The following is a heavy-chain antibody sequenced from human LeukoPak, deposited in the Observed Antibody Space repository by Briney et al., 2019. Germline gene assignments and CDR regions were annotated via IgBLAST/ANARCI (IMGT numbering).Heavy chain of an antibody. CDR3: ARRDYYDSSGYPIDY. CDR2: IHPSTGNP. CDR1: GYTFTNYA. Sequence: ASVKVSCKASGYTFTNYAMNWVRQAPGQGLEWMGWIHPSTGNPTYAQDFTGRFVFSLDTSVSTAYLQISSLKAEDTAVYYCARRDYYDSSGYPIDYWGQGTLVTVSS. J-gene: IGHJ4*02. D-gene: IGHD3-22*01. V-gene: IGHV7-4-1*02.